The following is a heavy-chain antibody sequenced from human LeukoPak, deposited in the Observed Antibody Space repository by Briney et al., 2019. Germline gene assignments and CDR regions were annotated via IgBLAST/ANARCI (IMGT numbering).Heavy chain of an antibody. CDR3: ARDAPYGDLYGMDV. CDR2: ISAYNGNT. J-gene: IGHJ6*02. Sequence: VASVKVSCKVSGYTFTSYGISWVRQAPGQGLEWMGWISAYNGNTNYAQKLQGRVTMTTDTSTSTAYMELRSLRSDDTAVYYCARDAPYGDLYGMDVWGQGTTVTVSS. D-gene: IGHD4-17*01. V-gene: IGHV1-18*01. CDR1: GYTFTSYG.